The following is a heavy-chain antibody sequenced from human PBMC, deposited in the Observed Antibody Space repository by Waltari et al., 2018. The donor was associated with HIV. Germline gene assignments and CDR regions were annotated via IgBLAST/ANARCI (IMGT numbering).Heavy chain of an antibody. J-gene: IGHJ1*01. V-gene: IGHV4-39*07. D-gene: IGHD3-22*01. Sequence: QLQLQESGPGLVKPSETLSLTCTVSGGSISSSSYYWGWIRQPPGKGLEWIGSIYYSGSTYYNPSLKSRVTISVDTSKNQFSLKLSSVTAADTAVYYCARDLTMIGRGYFQHWGQGTLVTVSS. CDR2: IYYSGST. CDR1: GGSISSSSYY. CDR3: ARDLTMIGRGYFQH.